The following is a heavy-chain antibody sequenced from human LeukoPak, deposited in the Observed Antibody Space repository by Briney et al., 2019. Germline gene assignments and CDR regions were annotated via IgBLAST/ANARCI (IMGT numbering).Heavy chain of an antibody. Sequence: GGSLRLSCAASGFTFSSYWMSWVRQAPGKGLEWVANIKQDGSEKYYVDSVKGRFTISRDNAKNSLYLQMNSLRAEDTAVYYCARDGQWLVVDAFDIWSQGTMVTVSS. CDR1: GFTFSSYW. D-gene: IGHD6-19*01. J-gene: IGHJ3*02. CDR2: IKQDGSEK. V-gene: IGHV3-7*01. CDR3: ARDGQWLVVDAFDI.